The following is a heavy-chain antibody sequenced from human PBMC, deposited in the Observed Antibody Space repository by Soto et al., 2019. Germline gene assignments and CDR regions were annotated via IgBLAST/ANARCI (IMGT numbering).Heavy chain of an antibody. V-gene: IGHV5-10-1*01. CDR3: ARLRYNRSTQGDYYYCGMDV. D-gene: IGHD1-20*01. CDR2: IDPSDSYT. Sequence: GESLKISCKGSGYSFTSYWISWVRQMPGKGLEWMGRIDPSDSYTNYSPSFQGHVTISADKSISTAYLQWSSLKASDTAMYYCARLRYNRSTQGDYYYCGMDVWGQGTKVTVSS. CDR1: GYSFTSYW. J-gene: IGHJ6*02.